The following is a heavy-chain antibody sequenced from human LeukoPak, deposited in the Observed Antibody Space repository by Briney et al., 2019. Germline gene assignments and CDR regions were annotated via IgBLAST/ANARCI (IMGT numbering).Heavy chain of an antibody. D-gene: IGHD3-10*01. V-gene: IGHV1-69*04. Sequence: SVKVSCKASGGTFTSHAITWVRQAPGQGLEWMGRIIPTLGVATYAQKLQGRVTIIADRSTSTAYMELRSLRSEDTAVYYCARDMDVGXGELVDYWGQGTLVTVSS. CDR2: IIPTLGVA. J-gene: IGHJ4*02. CDR1: GGTFTSHA. CDR3: ARDMDVGXGELVDY.